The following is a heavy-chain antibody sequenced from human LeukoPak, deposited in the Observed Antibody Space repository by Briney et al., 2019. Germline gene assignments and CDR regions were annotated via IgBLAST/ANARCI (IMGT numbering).Heavy chain of an antibody. CDR3: ARDLAGFGGYSYGMVDY. J-gene: IGHJ4*02. D-gene: IGHD5-18*01. V-gene: IGHV6-1*01. CDR2: TYYRSEWHN. Sequence: QTLSLTCAISGDSVSSNSPAWNWIRQSPSIGLEWLGRTYYRSEWHNDYAVSVKSRIIISPDTSKNQFSLQLKSVTPEDTAVYYCARDLAGFGGYSYGMVDYWGQGTLVTVSS. CDR1: GDSVSSNSPA.